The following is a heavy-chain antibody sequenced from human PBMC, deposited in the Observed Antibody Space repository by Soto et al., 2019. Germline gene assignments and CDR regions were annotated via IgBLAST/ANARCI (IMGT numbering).Heavy chain of an antibody. CDR1: SVSNAW. D-gene: IGHD6-13*01. Sequence: SVSNAWMNWVRQAPGQGLEWVGRIKSKTDVGTTDYAAPVKGRFTISRDDSKNTLYLQMNSLKTDDTAVYYCTTQLVTVVDYCGEVTLVTVSS. V-gene: IGHV3-15*07. CDR2: IKSKTDVGTT. CDR3: TTQLVTVVDY. J-gene: IGHJ4*01.